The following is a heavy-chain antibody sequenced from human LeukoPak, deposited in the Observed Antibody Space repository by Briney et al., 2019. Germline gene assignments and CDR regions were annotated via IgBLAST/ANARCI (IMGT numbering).Heavy chain of an antibody. J-gene: IGHJ5*02. CDR2: INHSGST. CDR3: ARFGELLYNWFDP. D-gene: IGHD3-10*01. Sequence: SETLSLTCAVYGGSFSGYYWSWIRQPPGKGLEWIGEINHSGSTNYNPSLKSRVTISVDTSKNQFSLKLSSVTAADTAVYYCARFGELLYNWFDPWGQGTLVTVSS. V-gene: IGHV4-34*01. CDR1: GGSFSGYY.